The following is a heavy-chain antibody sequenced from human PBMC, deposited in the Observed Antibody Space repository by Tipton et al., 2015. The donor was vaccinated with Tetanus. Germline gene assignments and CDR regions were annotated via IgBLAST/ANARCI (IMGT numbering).Heavy chain of an antibody. CDR2: ISSSSSYI. D-gene: IGHD3-22*01. V-gene: IGHV3-21*01. CDR3: ASTMIFLDAFDI. CDR1: GFTFSSYS. J-gene: IGHJ3*02. Sequence: CAASGFTFSSYSMNWVRQAPGKGLEWVSSISSSSSYIYYADSVKGRFTISRDNAKNSLYLQMNSLRAEDTAVYYCASTMIFLDAFDIWGQGTMVTVSS.